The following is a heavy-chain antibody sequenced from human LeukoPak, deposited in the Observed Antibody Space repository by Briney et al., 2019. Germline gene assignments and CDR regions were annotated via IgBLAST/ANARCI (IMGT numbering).Heavy chain of an antibody. CDR2: ISSSVSSI. D-gene: IGHD3-10*01. Sequence: GGSLRLSCAASGFSFSSYKMNWVRQAPGKGLEWVSYISSSVSSIYNADSVKGRFTISRDNAKNSLYLQMNSLRAEDTAVYYCARGYYYGSGTLGPFDPWGQGTLVTVST. V-gene: IGHV3-48*03. J-gene: IGHJ5*02. CDR1: GFSFSSYK. CDR3: ARGYYYGSGTLGPFDP.